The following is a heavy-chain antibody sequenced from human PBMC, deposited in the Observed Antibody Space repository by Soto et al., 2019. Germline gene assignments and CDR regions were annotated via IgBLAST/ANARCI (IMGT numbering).Heavy chain of an antibody. D-gene: IGHD2-15*01. CDR3: AKDLDVVMVLSATRGLDV. J-gene: IGHJ6*02. Sequence: QVQLVESGGGMIQPGKSLRLSCVASGFTFSNFGMHWVRQAPGKGLEWVAGISYDGRSESYVDSVRGRFTLSRDNSKNTLSLQMISLRPEDTGVYYCAKDLDVVMVLSATRGLDVWGQGTTGTVSS. CDR2: ISYDGRSE. CDR1: GFTFSNFG. V-gene: IGHV3-30*18.